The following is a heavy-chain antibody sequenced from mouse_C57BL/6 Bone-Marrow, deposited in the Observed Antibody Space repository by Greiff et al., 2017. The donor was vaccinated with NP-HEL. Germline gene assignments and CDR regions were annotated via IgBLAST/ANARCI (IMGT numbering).Heavy chain of an antibody. CDR1: GFTFSNYW. J-gene: IGHJ3*01. Sequence: EVKVEESGGGLVQPGGSMKLSCVASGFTFSNYWMNWVRQSPEKGLEWVAQIRLKSDNYATHYAESVKGRFTISRDDSKSSVYLQMNNLRAEDTGIYYCTRGDYEGFAYWGQGTLVTVSA. D-gene: IGHD2-4*01. V-gene: IGHV6-3*01. CDR2: IRLKSDNYAT. CDR3: TRGDYEGFAY.